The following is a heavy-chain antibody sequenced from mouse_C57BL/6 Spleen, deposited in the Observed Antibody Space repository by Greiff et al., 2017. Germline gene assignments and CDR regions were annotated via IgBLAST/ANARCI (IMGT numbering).Heavy chain of an antibody. CDR1: GFTFTDYY. V-gene: IGHV7-3*01. Sequence: EVQLVESGGGLVQPGGSLSLSCAASGFTFTDYYMSWVRQPPGKALEWLGFIRNKANGYTTEYSASVKGRFTISRDNSQSILYLQMNALRAEDSATYYCARSPHYYGPYWYFDVWGTGTTVTVSS. D-gene: IGHD1-1*01. CDR2: IRNKANGYTT. J-gene: IGHJ1*03. CDR3: ARSPHYYGPYWYFDV.